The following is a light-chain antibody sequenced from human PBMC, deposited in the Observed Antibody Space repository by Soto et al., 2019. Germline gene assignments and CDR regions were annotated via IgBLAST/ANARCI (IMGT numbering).Light chain of an antibody. V-gene: IGLV1-44*01. J-gene: IGLJ2*01. CDR3: AAWDDSLNGPV. CDR2: SNN. CDR1: SSNIGSNT. Sequence: QSVLTQSPSASGTPGQRVTISCSGSSSNIGSNTVNWYQQLPGTAPKLLIYSNNQRRSGVPDRFSGSKSGTSASLAISGLQSEDEADYYCAAWDDSLNGPVFGGGTKLTVL.